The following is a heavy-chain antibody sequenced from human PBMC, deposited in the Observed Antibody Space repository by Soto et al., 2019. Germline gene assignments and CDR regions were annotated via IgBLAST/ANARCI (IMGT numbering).Heavy chain of an antibody. J-gene: IGHJ6*02. D-gene: IGHD2-2*01. V-gene: IGHV3-23*01. Sequence: EVQLLESGGGLVQPGGSLRLSCAASGFTFSSYAMSWVRQAPGKGLEWVSAISGSGGSTYYADSVKGRFTISRDNSKNTLYLQMNSLRAEDTAVYYCAKGAVPAAMPVYYYYGMDVWGQGTTVTVSS. CDR2: ISGSGGST. CDR1: GFTFSSYA. CDR3: AKGAVPAAMPVYYYYGMDV.